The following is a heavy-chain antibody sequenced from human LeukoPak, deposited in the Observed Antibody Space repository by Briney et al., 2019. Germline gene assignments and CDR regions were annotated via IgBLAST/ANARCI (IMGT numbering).Heavy chain of an antibody. D-gene: IGHD5-18*01. CDR1: GYSFTSYW. J-gene: IGHJ4*02. CDR3: ARPADTAMAPFDY. CDR2: IYPGDSDT. Sequence: GESPKISCKGSGYSFTSYWIGWVRQMPGKGLEWMGIIYPGDSDTRYSPSFQGQVTISADKSISTAYLQWSSLKASDTAMYYCARPADTAMAPFDYWGQGTLVTVSS. V-gene: IGHV5-51*01.